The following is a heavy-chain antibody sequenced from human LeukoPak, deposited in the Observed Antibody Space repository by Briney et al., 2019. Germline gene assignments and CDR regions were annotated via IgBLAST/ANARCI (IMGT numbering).Heavy chain of an antibody. CDR2: INHSGST. V-gene: IGHV4-34*01. J-gene: IGHJ4*02. Sequence: AKTLSRTCAVYGGSFSGYYWSWIRQPPGKGLEWIGEINHSGSTNYNPSLKSRVTISVDTSKNQFSLKLSSVTAADTAVYYCARGGFGPAIRDDYFDYWGQGTLVTVSS. CDR3: ARGGFGPAIRDDYFDY. CDR1: GGSFSGYY. D-gene: IGHD3/OR15-3a*01.